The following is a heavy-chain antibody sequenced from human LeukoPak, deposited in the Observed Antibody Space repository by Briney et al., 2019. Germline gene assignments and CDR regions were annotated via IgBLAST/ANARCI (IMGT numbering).Heavy chain of an antibody. CDR3: ARTYYYDSSGYSEIDY. D-gene: IGHD3-22*01. CDR1: GFTFSSYA. J-gene: IGHJ4*02. V-gene: IGHV3-30*01. CDR2: ISYDGSNK. Sequence: PGGSLRLSCAASGFTFSSYAMHWVRQAPGKGLEWVAVISYDGSNKYYADSVKGRFTISRDNSKNTLYLQMNSLRAEDTAVYYCARTYYYDSSGYSEIDYWGQGTLATVSS.